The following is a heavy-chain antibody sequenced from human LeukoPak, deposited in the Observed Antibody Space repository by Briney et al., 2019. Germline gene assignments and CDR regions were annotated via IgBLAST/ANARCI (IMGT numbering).Heavy chain of an antibody. CDR1: GYTFTGYY. Sequence: ASVTVSCKASGYTFTGYYMHWVRQAPGQGLEWMGWINPNSGGTNYAQKFQGRVTMTRDTSISTAYMELSRLRSDDTAVYYCARDQSGSGWYFGYYYYGMDVWGQGTTVTVSS. V-gene: IGHV1-2*02. D-gene: IGHD6-19*01. CDR2: INPNSGGT. CDR3: ARDQSGSGWYFGYYYYGMDV. J-gene: IGHJ6*02.